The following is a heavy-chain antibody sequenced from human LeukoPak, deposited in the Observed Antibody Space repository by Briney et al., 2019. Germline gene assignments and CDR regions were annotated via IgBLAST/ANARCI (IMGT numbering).Heavy chain of an antibody. CDR3: AREVGHDFWSGSYGMDV. D-gene: IGHD3-3*01. Sequence: ASVKVSCKASGYTFTGYYMHWVRQAPGQGLEWMGWINPNSGGTNYAQKFQGRVTMTRDTSISTAYMELSSLRSEDTAVYYCAREVGHDFWSGSYGMDVWGQGTTVTVSS. CDR2: INPNSGGT. CDR1: GYTFTGYY. V-gene: IGHV1-2*02. J-gene: IGHJ6*02.